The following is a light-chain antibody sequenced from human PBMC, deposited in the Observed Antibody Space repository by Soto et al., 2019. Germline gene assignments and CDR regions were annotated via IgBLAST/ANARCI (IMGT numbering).Light chain of an antibody. CDR3: QQRRNWLET. Sequence: EIVLTQSPATLSLSPGERATLSCRASQSVSSYLAWYQQKPGQAPRLLIYDASNRATGIPARFSGSGSGTDFTLTISSLEPEDFEVYYCQQRRNWLETFGKGTKVDI. CDR1: QSVSSY. J-gene: IGKJ1*01. CDR2: DAS. V-gene: IGKV3-11*01.